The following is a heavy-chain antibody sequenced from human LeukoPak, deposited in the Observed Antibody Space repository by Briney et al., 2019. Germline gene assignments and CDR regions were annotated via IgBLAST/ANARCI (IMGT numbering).Heavy chain of an antibody. CDR2: IKQDGSEK. Sequence: GGSLRLSCAASGFTFSSYWMSWVRQAPGKGLEWVANIKQDGSEKFYVDSVKGRFTISRDNAKNSLSLQMNSLRAEDTAVYYCARGWGGGNFDYWGQGTLVTVSS. CDR3: ARGWGGGNFDY. J-gene: IGHJ4*02. CDR1: GFTFSSYW. D-gene: IGHD2-15*01. V-gene: IGHV3-7*01.